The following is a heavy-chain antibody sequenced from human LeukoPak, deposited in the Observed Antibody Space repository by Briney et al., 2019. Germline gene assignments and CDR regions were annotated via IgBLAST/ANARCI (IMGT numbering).Heavy chain of an antibody. CDR3: ARGGRIAVHFAGEY. D-gene: IGHD6-19*01. J-gene: IGHJ4*02. CDR1: AFTFSSYS. CDR2: INQDGNDK. Sequence: GGSLRLSCAASAFTFSSYSMTWVRQAPGKGLEWVANINQDGNDKYYVDSVKGRFTISRDNAKNSLYLQMNSLRAEDTAVYYCARGGRIAVHFAGEYWGQGILVTVSS. V-gene: IGHV3-7*01.